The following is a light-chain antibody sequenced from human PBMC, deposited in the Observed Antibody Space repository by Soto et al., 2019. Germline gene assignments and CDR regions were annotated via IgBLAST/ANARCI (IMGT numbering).Light chain of an antibody. Sequence: EIVMTQSQATLSVSPGERATLSCRASQSVSSNLAWYQQKPGQAPRLLIYDISARATGIPTRFSGSGSGTEFTLTISSLQSEDFAVYYCQQYNDWPLTFGGGTKVEIK. CDR3: QQYNDWPLT. CDR1: QSVSSN. J-gene: IGKJ4*01. CDR2: DIS. V-gene: IGKV3D-15*01.